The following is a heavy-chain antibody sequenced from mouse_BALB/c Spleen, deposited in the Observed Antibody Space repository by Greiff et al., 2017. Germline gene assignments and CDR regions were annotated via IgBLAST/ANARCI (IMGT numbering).Heavy chain of an antibody. CDR2: ISNGGGST. V-gene: IGHV5-12-2*01. J-gene: IGHJ4*01. CDR1: GFTFSSYT. D-gene: IGHD1-1*01. CDR3: ARDITTVVATRGAMDY. Sequence: EVQRVESGGGLVQPGGSLKLSCAASGFTFSSYTMSWVRQTPEKRLEWVAYISNGGGSTYYPDTVKGRFTISRDNAKNTLYLQMSSLKSEDTAMYYCARDITTVVATRGAMDYWGQGTSVTVSS.